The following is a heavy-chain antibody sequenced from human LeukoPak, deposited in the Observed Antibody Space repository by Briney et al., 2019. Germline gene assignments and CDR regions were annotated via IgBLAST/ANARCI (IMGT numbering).Heavy chain of an antibody. J-gene: IGHJ5*02. D-gene: IGHD4-11*01. Sequence: ASVKVSCKASGYSFVLYGISWVRQAPGQGPEWMGIINPSGGSTSYAQKFQGRVTMARDMSTSTVYMELSSLRSEDTAVYYCARDRSNYGWFDPWGQGTLVTVSS. CDR1: GYSFVLYG. CDR2: INPSGGST. CDR3: ARDRSNYGWFDP. V-gene: IGHV1-46*01.